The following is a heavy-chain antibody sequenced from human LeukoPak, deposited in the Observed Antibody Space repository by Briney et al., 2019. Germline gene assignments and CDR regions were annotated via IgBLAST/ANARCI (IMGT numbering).Heavy chain of an antibody. D-gene: IGHD3-22*01. V-gene: IGHV3-23*01. CDR2: ISGSGGST. Sequence: GGSLRLSGAASGFTFSSYAMSWVGQAPGKGLGWVSAISGSGGSTYYADSVKGRFTISRDNSKNTLYLQMNSLRAEDTAVYYCASSSGYYDEYYFDYWGQGTLVTVSS. CDR3: ASSSGYYDEYYFDY. CDR1: GFTFSSYA. J-gene: IGHJ4*02.